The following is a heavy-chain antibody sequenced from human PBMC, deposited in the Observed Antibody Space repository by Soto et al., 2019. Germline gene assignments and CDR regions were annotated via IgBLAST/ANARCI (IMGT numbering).Heavy chain of an antibody. CDR2: IIPIFGTA. V-gene: IGHV1-69*13. J-gene: IGHJ6*02. D-gene: IGHD2-15*01. Sequence: ASVKVSCKASGGTFSSYAISWVRQAPGQGLEWMGGIIPIFGTANYAQKFQGRVTITADESTSTAYMELSSLRSEDTAVYYCARVPLTVVYPGNYYYGMDVWGQGTTVTVSS. CDR3: ARVPLTVVYPGNYYYGMDV. CDR1: GGTFSSYA.